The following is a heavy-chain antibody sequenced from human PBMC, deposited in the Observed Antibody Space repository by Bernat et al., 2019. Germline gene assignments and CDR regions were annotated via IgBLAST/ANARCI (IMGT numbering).Heavy chain of an antibody. CDR1: GFTFSHYW. V-gene: IGHV3-7*01. Sequence: DVQLVESGGGLVQPGGSLRLSCAASGFTFSHYWMSWVRQAPGKGLEWEANIKEDGSEKYYVDSVKGRFTISRDNAKNSLYLQMNSLRAEDTAVYFCARDNYDTSPLDYWGQGTLVSVSS. D-gene: IGHD3-22*01. CDR3: ARDNYDTSPLDY. J-gene: IGHJ4*02. CDR2: IKEDGSEK.